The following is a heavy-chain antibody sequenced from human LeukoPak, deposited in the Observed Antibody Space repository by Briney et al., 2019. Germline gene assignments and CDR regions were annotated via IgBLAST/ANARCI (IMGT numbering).Heavy chain of an antibody. CDR1: GGSISSGDYY. Sequence: PSQTLSLTCTVSGGSISSGDYYWSWIRQPPGKGLEWIGYIYYSGSTYYNPSLKSRVTISVDTSKNQFSLKLSSVTAADTAVYYCASTKKTLYDILTGYPFDYWGQGTLVTVSS. D-gene: IGHD3-9*01. J-gene: IGHJ4*02. CDR3: ASTKKTLYDILTGYPFDY. V-gene: IGHV4-30-4*01. CDR2: IYYSGST.